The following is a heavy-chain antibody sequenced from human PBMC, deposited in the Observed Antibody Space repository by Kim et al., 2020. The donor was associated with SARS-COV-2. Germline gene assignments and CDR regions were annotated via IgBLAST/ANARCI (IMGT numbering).Heavy chain of an antibody. CDR3: ARDRDIYYFDY. V-gene: IGHV7-4-1*02. D-gene: IGHD2-15*01. J-gene: IGHJ4*02. Sequence: PTYAQGFTGRFVFSLDTSVSTAYLQISSLKAEDTAVYYCARDRDIYYFDYWGQGTLVTVSS. CDR2: P.